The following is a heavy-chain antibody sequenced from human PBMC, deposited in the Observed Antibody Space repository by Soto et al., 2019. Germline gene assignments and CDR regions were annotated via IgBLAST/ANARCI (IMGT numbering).Heavy chain of an antibody. J-gene: IGHJ5*02. Sequence: GGSLRLSCAASGFTFSNHWMTWVRQAPGKGLEWVAVIWSDGSTEYYADSVKGRFTISRDNSKNTMYLQMNSLRGEDTGVYYCARGRIPSAIFDWFDPWGQGTLVTVSS. CDR2: IWSDGSTE. CDR3: ARGRIPSAIFDWFDP. V-gene: IGHV3-33*08. D-gene: IGHD2-2*01. CDR1: GFTFSNHW.